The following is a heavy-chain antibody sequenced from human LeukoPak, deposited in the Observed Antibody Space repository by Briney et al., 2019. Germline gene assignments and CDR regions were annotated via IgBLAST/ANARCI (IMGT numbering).Heavy chain of an antibody. Sequence: GGSLRLSCAASGFTFSNAWMSWVRQAPGKGLEWVGRIKSETDGGTTDYAAPVKGRFTISRDDSKNTLYLQMNSLKTEDTAVYYCTTEGYDFWSGYYYGMDVWGQGTTVTVSS. CDR2: IKSETDGGTT. CDR3: TTEGYDFWSGYYYGMDV. CDR1: GFTFSNAW. J-gene: IGHJ6*02. V-gene: IGHV3-15*01. D-gene: IGHD3-3*01.